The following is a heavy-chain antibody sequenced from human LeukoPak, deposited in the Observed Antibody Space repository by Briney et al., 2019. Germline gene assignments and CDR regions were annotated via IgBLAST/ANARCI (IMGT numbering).Heavy chain of an antibody. CDR3: ARGPIDYYSSRSDYRFDP. J-gene: IGHJ5*02. D-gene: IGHD6-13*01. V-gene: IGHV3-72*01. CDR1: GFTFSDHY. CDR2: IRKKANSYST. Sequence: GGSLRLSCAASGFTFSDHYMDWVRQAPGKGLEWVGRIRKKANSYSTEYAASVKGRFTISRDDSKNSLYLQMNSLKTEDTAVYYCARGPIDYYSSRSDYRFDPWGQGTLVTVSS.